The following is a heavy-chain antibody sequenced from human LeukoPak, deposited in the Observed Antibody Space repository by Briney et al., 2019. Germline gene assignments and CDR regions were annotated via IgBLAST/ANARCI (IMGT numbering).Heavy chain of an antibody. CDR3: ARDYDDTSGWYVGF. Sequence: GGSLRLSCAASGFTFSSYAMSWVRQAPGKGLEWVSAISGSGGSTYYADSVKGRFTISRDNSKNTLYVQMSSMRAEDTAVYYCARDYDDTSGWYVGFWGQGTLVTVSS. V-gene: IGHV3-23*01. CDR1: GFTFSSYA. J-gene: IGHJ4*02. D-gene: IGHD6-19*01. CDR2: ISGSGGST.